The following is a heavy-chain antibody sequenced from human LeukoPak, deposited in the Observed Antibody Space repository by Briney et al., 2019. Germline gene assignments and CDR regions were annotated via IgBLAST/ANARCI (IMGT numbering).Heavy chain of an antibody. D-gene: IGHD6-19*01. Sequence: GGSLRLSCAASGFSFSSYWMSWVRQPPGKGLEWVANIKEDGSEKYYVDSVKGRFTISRDNAKNSLYLQMNSLRAEDTAVYYCASYQWLVGYWGQGTLVTVSS. J-gene: IGHJ4*02. CDR3: ASYQWLVGY. V-gene: IGHV3-7*03. CDR2: IKEDGSEK. CDR1: GFSFSSYW.